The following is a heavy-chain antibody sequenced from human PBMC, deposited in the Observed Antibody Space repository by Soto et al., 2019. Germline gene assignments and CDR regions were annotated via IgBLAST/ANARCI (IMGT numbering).Heavy chain of an antibody. CDR3: VIYDYGLNGY. V-gene: IGHV1-3*01. CDR1: GYTFTKQY. Sequence: ASVKVSCKASGYTFTKQYMHWVRQAPGQRLEWMGWLSGGNGNTQYSQKFQGRVTLTGDTSASIAYMELTSLTSEDTAVYYCVIYDYGLNGYWGRGTLVTVSS. CDR2: LSGGNGNT. D-gene: IGHD3-16*01. J-gene: IGHJ4*01.